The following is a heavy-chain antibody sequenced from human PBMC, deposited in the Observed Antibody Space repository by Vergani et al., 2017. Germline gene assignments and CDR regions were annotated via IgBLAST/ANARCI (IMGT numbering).Heavy chain of an antibody. D-gene: IGHD5-18*01. Sequence: QVQLQESGPGLVKPSETLSLTCTVSGGSISSYYWSWIRQPPGKGLEWIGYIYYSGSTNYNPSLKSRVTISVDTSKNQFSLKLSSVTAADTAVYYCAGGGYSSDLGLFDYWGQGTLVTVSS. CDR2: IYYSGST. CDR3: AGGGYSSDLGLFDY. V-gene: IGHV4-59*01. J-gene: IGHJ4*02. CDR1: GGSISSYY.